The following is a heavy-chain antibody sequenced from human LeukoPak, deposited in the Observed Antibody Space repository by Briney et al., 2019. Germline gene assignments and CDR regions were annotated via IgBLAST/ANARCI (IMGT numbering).Heavy chain of an antibody. CDR3: AKDDGSGSYYPFDY. D-gene: IGHD3-10*01. Sequence: GGSLRLSCAASGFTFSSYAMSWVRQAPGKGLEWVSDISGSGGSTYYADSVKGRFTISRDNSKNTLYLQMNSLRAEDTAVYYCAKDDGSGSYYPFDYWGQGTLVTVSS. V-gene: IGHV3-23*01. CDR2: ISGSGGST. CDR1: GFTFSSYA. J-gene: IGHJ4*02.